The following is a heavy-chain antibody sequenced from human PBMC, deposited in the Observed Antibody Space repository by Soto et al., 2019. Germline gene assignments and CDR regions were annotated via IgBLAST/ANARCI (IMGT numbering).Heavy chain of an antibody. Sequence: SETLSLTCTVSGGSISNYYWSWIRQSPGKGLEWIGYIYDTGNTNTNPSLQSRATISMDTSKNQLSLKLSSVTAADTAVYYCARARITMVREVIKSNMDVCGQGPKVTVSS. J-gene: IGHJ6*02. CDR1: GGSISNYY. V-gene: IGHV4-59*01. CDR2: IYDTGNT. CDR3: ARARITMVREVIKSNMDV. D-gene: IGHD3-10*01.